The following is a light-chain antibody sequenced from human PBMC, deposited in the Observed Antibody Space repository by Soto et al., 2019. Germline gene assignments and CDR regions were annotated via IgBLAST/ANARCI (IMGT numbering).Light chain of an antibody. V-gene: IGKV3-20*01. J-gene: IGKJ1*01. CDR1: QSVSSTY. CDR3: QQYNSSPRT. CDR2: GAS. Sequence: EGVLTQSPGTLSLSPGERATLSCRASQSVSSTYLIWYQQKPGQAPRLLIYGASSRATGVPDRFSGGGSGTDFTLTICRLEPEDFAVYYCQQYNSSPRTFGQGTKVDIK.